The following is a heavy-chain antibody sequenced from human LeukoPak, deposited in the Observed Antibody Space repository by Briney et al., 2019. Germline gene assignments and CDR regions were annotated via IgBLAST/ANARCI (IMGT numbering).Heavy chain of an antibody. J-gene: IGHJ4*02. V-gene: IGHV4-4*07. CDR3: ARDHNYGSGTSMFDC. CDR1: GGSISSYY. D-gene: IGHD3-10*01. CDR2: IYTSGST. Sequence: PSETLSLTCTVSGGSISSYYWSWIRQPAGKGLEWIGRIYTSGSTNYNPSLKSRVTMSVDTSKNQFSLKLSSVTAADTAVYYCARDHNYGSGTSMFDCWGQGTLVTVSS.